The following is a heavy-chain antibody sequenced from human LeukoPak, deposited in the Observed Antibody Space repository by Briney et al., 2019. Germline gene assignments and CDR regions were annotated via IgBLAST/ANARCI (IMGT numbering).Heavy chain of an antibody. Sequence: GGSLRLSCAASGFTFGSYAMHWVRQAPGKGLEYVSAISHNGGTTYYANSVKGRFAISRDNSKNTLYLQMNTLRVEDTAVYYCTRDLMDYDVSTGLHHYYMDVWGQGTTVTVSS. CDR2: ISHNGGTT. V-gene: IGHV3-64*01. D-gene: IGHD3-9*01. J-gene: IGHJ6*02. CDR1: GFTFGSYA. CDR3: TRDLMDYDVSTGLHHYYMDV.